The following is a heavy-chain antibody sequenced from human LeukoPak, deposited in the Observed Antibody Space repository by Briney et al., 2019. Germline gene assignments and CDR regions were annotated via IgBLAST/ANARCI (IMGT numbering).Heavy chain of an antibody. D-gene: IGHD2-15*01. CDR2: IKQDGSEK. CDR3: ARGIALYYFDY. J-gene: IGHJ4*02. CDR1: GFTFSSYW. V-gene: IGHV3-7*01. Sequence: GGSLRLSCAASGFTFSSYWMSWVRQAPGKGLEWVGNIKQDGSEKYYVDSVKGRFTISRDNAKNSLYLQMNSLRAEDRAVYYCARGIALYYFDYWGQGTLVTVSS.